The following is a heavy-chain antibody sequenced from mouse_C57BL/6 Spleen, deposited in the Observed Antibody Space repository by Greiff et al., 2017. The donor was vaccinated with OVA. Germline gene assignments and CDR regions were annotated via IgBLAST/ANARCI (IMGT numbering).Heavy chain of an antibody. CDR1: GFSLTSYG. Sequence: VQGVESGPGLVQPSQSLSITCTVSGFSLTSYGVHWVRQSPGKGLEWLGVIWSGGSTDYNAAFISRLSISKDNSKSQVFFKMNSLQADDAAIYYCAGGNYDAMDYWGQGTSVTVSS. J-gene: IGHJ4*01. CDR3: AGGNYDAMDY. CDR2: IWSGGST. V-gene: IGHV2-2*01. D-gene: IGHD2-1*01.